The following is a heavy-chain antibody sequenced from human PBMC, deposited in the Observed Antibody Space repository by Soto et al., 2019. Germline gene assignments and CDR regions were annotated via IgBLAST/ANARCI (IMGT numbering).Heavy chain of an antibody. CDR1: GYSCTSYW. V-gene: IGHV5-10-1*01. CDR2: ISPSDSYT. D-gene: IGHD4-17*01. CDR3: ARLPMTTGTTHWYYYGMDI. Sequence: PGQSLKISCKGSGYSCTSYWISCVRQMPAKGLEWMGRISPSDSYTNYSPSYQRHVTISADKSISTAYLQWSSLKASNTAMYYCARLPMTTGTTHWYYYGMDIWGQGTTVTVSS. J-gene: IGHJ6*02.